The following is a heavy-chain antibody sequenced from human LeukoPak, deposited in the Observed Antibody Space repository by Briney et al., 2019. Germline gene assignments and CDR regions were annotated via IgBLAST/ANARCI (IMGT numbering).Heavy chain of an antibody. Sequence: GGSLRLSCVATGYTFGGYTINWVRLAPGKGLEWVSSISSSLNMYFAESVKGRFTISRDSARNSVSLQLNSLRVEDTAVYYCARDAGIVAFDIWGQGTVVTVSS. J-gene: IGHJ3*02. CDR3: ARDAGIVAFDI. CDR2: ISSSLNM. CDR1: GYTFGGYT. V-gene: IGHV3-21*01. D-gene: IGHD2-15*01.